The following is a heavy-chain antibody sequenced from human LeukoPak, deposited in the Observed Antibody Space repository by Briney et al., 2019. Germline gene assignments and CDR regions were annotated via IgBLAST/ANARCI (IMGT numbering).Heavy chain of an antibody. CDR2: LKEDGSKK. D-gene: IGHD2-2*01. CDR1: GFTFNNYW. CDR3: ARDPLRDIVVVPAAISVKMNWFDP. J-gene: IGHJ5*02. Sequence: GGSLRLSCAATGFTFNNYWMSSVRQAPGKGLEWVANLKEDGSKKYYVDSVQGRCTISRDNDKNSLYLQMNGLRAEDTAVYYCARDPLRDIVVVPAAISVKMNWFDPWGQGTLVTVSS. V-gene: IGHV3-7*01.